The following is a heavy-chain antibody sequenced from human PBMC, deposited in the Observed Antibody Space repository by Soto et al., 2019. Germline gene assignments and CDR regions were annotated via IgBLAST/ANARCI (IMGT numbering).Heavy chain of an antibody. V-gene: IGHV1-69*13. CDR1: GGTLSSYA. Sequence: SVKVSCKASGGTLSSYAISWVLQAPGQGLEWMGGIIPIFGTANYAQKFQGRVTITADESTSTAYMELSSLRSEDTAVYYCARDGGSYIPGHYYYGMDVWGQGTTVTVSS. J-gene: IGHJ6*02. D-gene: IGHD1-26*01. CDR2: IIPIFGTA. CDR3: ARDGGSYIPGHYYYGMDV.